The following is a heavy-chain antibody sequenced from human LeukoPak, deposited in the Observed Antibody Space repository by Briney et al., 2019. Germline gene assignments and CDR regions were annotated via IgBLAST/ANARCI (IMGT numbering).Heavy chain of an antibody. V-gene: IGHV3-21*01. CDR1: GFTFSSYS. CDR3: ARDRVMYYGLDY. J-gene: IGHJ4*02. Sequence: PGGSLRLSCAASGFTFSSYSMTWVRQAPGKGLEWVSSISSSSSYIYYADSVKGRFTISRDNAKNSLYLQMNSLRAEDTAVYYCARDRVMYYGLDYWGQGTLVTVSS. D-gene: IGHD3-10*01. CDR2: ISSSSSYI.